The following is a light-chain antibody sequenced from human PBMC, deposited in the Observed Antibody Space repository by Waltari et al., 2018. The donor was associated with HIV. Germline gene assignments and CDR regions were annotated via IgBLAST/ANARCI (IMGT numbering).Light chain of an antibody. CDR3: QQYGSSPVT. Sequence: EILLTQSPGTLSLSPGERATLSCRASQSVSTYLAWYQQNPGQAPRLLIFDASSRPTGIPDRFSGSGSGTDFTLTISRLEPEDFAVYYCQQYGSSPVTFGQGTKVEIK. CDR1: QSVSTY. V-gene: IGKV3-20*01. J-gene: IGKJ1*01. CDR2: DAS.